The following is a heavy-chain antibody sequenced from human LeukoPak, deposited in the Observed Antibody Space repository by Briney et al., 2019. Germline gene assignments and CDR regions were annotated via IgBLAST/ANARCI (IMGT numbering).Heavy chain of an antibody. CDR3: ARGIVLMHYASFDY. CDR1: GGSFGDYY. V-gene: IGHV4-34*12. CDR2: IIHSGRS. Sequence: SETLSLTCVVYGGSFGDYYWTWIRQPPGKGLEWIAEIIHSGRSNYSPSLKSRATISVDSSKYQFSLKLSSVTAADTAVYYCARGIVLMHYASFDYWGQGSLVAVSS. J-gene: IGHJ4*02. D-gene: IGHD2-8*01.